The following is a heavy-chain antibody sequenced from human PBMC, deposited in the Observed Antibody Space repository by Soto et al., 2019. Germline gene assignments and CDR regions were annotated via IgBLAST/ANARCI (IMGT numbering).Heavy chain of an antibody. J-gene: IGHJ4*02. Sequence: QITLKESGPTLVKPTQTLTLTCTFSGFSLSTSGVGVGWIRQPPGKALEWLALIYWDDDKRYSPSLKSRLTITKDTSKNQVVLTMTNIDPVDTATYYCARETQVRGVIPFDYWGQGTLVTVSS. CDR3: ARETQVRGVIPFDY. CDR2: IYWDDDK. D-gene: IGHD3-10*01. CDR1: GFSLSTSGVG. V-gene: IGHV2-5*02.